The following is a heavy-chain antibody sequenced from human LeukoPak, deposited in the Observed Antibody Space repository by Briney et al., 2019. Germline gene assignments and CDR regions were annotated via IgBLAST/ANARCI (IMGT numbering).Heavy chain of an antibody. J-gene: IGHJ6*03. V-gene: IGHV4-61*02. CDR1: GGSISSGSYY. Sequence: SQTLSLTCTVSGGSISSGSYYWTWIRQPAGKGLEWIGRISTSGITNYNPSLKSRVTISLATSKNQFSLRLTSVTAADTAMYYCARGYNWNDMDVWGKGTTVTISS. CDR2: ISTSGIT. D-gene: IGHD1-20*01. CDR3: ARGYNWNDMDV.